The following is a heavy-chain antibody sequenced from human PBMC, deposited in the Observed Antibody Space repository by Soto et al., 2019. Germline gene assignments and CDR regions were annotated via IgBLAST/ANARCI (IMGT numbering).Heavy chain of an antibody. V-gene: IGHV1-18*01. CDR1: GYTFTSYG. D-gene: IGHD2-2*01. CDR2: ISAYNGNT. CDR3: AREDDIVVVPAASANYYYGMDV. J-gene: IGHJ6*02. Sequence: ASVKVSCKASGYTFTSYGISWVRQAPGQGLEWMGWISAYNGNTNYAQKLQGRVTMTTDTSTSTAYMELRSLRSDDTAVYYCAREDDIVVVPAASANYYYGMDVWGQGTTVT.